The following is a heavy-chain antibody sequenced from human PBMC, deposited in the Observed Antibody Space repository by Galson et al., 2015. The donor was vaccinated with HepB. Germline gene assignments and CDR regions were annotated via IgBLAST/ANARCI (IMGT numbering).Heavy chain of an antibody. CDR3: AREDCSGGSCYGWHYSYGMHV. CDR2: ISYDESNK. CDR1: GFTFSNYA. Sequence: SLRLSCAASGFTFSNYAMHWVRQAPGKGLEWVAVISYDESNKYYADSVKGRFTISRDNSKNTLYLQMDSLRAEDTAVYFCAREDCSGGSCYGWHYSYGMHVWGQGTTVTVSS. J-gene: IGHJ6*02. V-gene: IGHV3-30-3*01. D-gene: IGHD2-15*01.